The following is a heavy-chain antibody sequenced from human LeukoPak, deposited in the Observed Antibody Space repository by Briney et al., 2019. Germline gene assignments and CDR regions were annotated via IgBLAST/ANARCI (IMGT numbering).Heavy chain of an antibody. V-gene: IGHV4-30-4*08. CDR2: IYYSGST. D-gene: IGHD5-18*01. CDR1: GFTFSDYS. J-gene: IGHJ4*02. Sequence: LRLSCTASGFTFSDYSMNWIRQPPGKGLEWIGYIYYSGSTYYNPSLKSRVTISVDTSKNQFSLKLSSVTAADTAVYYCARELYSYGSHYFDYWGQGTLVTVSS. CDR3: ARELYSYGSHYFDY.